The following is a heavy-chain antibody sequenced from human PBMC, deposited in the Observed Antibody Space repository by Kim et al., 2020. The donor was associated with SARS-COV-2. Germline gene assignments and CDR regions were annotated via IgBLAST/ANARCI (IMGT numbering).Heavy chain of an antibody. D-gene: IGHD2-15*01. CDR2: INWNGAYT. CDR1: GFTFDDYG. J-gene: IGHJ4*02. V-gene: IGHV3-20*04. CDR3: VRVDHLSVDDY. Sequence: GGSLRLSCAAFGFTFDDYGMSWVRQPPGQGLEWVSGINWNGAYTGYADSVKGRFTISRDNAKNSLYLQMHSLRAEDTALYYCVRVDHLSVDDYWGQGTLVTVSS.